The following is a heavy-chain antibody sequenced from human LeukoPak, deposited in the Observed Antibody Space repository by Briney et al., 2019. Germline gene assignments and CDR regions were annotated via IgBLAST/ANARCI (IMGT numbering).Heavy chain of an antibody. Sequence: PSETLSLTCAVSGGSISSSNWWSWVRQPPGKGLEWIGEIYHSGSTNYNPSLKSRVTISVGKSKNQFSLKLSSVTAADTAVYYCARILPRGFYYFDYWGQGTLVTVSS. D-gene: IGHD2-15*01. CDR1: GGSISSSNW. V-gene: IGHV4-4*02. CDR2: IYHSGST. CDR3: ARILPRGFYYFDY. J-gene: IGHJ4*02.